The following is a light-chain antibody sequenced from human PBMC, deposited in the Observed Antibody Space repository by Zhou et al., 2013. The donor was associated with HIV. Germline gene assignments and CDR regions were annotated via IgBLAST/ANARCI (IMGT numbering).Light chain of an antibody. CDR2: TAS. Sequence: DIQMTQSPSSLSASVGDRVTISCRASQSIDNYLNWYQQRPGKAPKLLIYTASSLQSGVPSRFSGSGYGTDFTLTISCLQSEDFATYYCQQYYSYPYTFGQGTKLEIK. CDR3: QQYYSYPYT. V-gene: IGKV1-39*01. CDR1: QSIDNY. J-gene: IGKJ2*01.